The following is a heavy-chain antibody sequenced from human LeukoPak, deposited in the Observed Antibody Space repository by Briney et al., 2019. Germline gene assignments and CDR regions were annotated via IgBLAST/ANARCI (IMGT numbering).Heavy chain of an antibody. D-gene: IGHD2-15*01. CDR3: AKDLLLSFDY. J-gene: IGHJ4*02. CDR2: IRYDGSNK. V-gene: IGHV3-30*02. CDR1: GFTFSSYS. Sequence: GGSLRLSCAASGFTFSSYSMNWVRQAPGKGLEWVAFIRYDGSNKYYADSVKGRFTISRDNSKNTLYLQMNSLRAEDTAVYYCAKDLLLSFDYWGQGTLVTVSS.